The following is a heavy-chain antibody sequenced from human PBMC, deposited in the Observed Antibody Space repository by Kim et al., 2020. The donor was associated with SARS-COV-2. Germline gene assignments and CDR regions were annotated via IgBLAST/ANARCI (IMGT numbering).Heavy chain of an antibody. V-gene: IGHV3-23*01. D-gene: IGHD3-22*01. Sequence: GGSLRLSCAASGFSLSTYDMSWVRQAPGKGLEWVSGMSGSGGGTYYADSVKGRFTISRDSSKNTVYLQMSTLRAEDTAVYYCAKGPVVEIWGQGTLVTVSS. CDR3: AKGPVVEI. CDR1: GFSLSTYD. J-gene: IGHJ4*02. CDR2: MSGSGGGT.